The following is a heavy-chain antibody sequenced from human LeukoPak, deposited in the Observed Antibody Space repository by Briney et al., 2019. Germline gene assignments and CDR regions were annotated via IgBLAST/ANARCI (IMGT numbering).Heavy chain of an antibody. CDR2: IIPIFGTA. Sequence: SVKVSCKASGGTLSSYAISWVRQAPGQGLEWMGGIIPIFGTANYAQKFQGRVTITADESTSTAYMELSSLRSEDTAVYYCARERNDFWSGYCDYWGQGTLVTVSS. D-gene: IGHD3-3*01. CDR1: GGTLSSYA. J-gene: IGHJ4*02. V-gene: IGHV1-69*13. CDR3: ARERNDFWSGYCDY.